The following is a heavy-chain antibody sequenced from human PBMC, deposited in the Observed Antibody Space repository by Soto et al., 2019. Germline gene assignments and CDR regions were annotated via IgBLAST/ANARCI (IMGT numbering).Heavy chain of an antibody. Sequence: SETLSLTCTVSGASISRYYWSWIRQSPGKGLEWIGYLYNTGSTIYNPSLKSRVTISVDTSKNQFSLKMNSVTAADTAVYYCARDHVESYSSSWTGHVPYYYYYGMDVWGQGTTVTVSS. CDR3: ARDHVESYSSSWTGHVPYYYYYGMDV. V-gene: IGHV4-59*01. CDR1: GASISRYY. J-gene: IGHJ6*02. CDR2: LYNTGST. D-gene: IGHD6-13*01.